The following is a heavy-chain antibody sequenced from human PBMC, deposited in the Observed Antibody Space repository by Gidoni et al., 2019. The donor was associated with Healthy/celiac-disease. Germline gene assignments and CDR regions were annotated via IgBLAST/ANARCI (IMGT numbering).Heavy chain of an antibody. V-gene: IGHV4-31*03. J-gene: IGHJ4*02. Sequence: QVQLQESGPGLVKPSQTLSLTCTVSGGSISRGGYYWSWLRQHPGKGLEWIGYIYSSGSTYYNPSLKSRVTISVDTSNNQFSLKLSSVTAADTAVYYCARVLKVGTSAVTPFYYWGQGTLVTVSS. CDR1: GGSISRGGYY. CDR3: ARVLKVGTSAVTPFYY. CDR2: IYSSGST. D-gene: IGHD4-17*01.